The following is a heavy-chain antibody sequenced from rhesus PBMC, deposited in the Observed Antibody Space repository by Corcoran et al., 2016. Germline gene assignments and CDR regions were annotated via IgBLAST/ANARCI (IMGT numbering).Heavy chain of an antibody. D-gene: IGHD2-15*01. CDR3: ARVYCSSTYCSSYYFDY. CDR2: IYWDDDK. V-gene: IGHV2S1*01. CDR1: GFSLSTSGMG. Sequence: QVTLKESGPALVNPTQTLTLTCTFSGFSLSTSGMGVGWIRQPPGKAQELLASIYWDDDKYYSTSLKSRLTISKDTSKNQVVLTMTNMDPVDTATYYCARVYCSSTYCSSYYFDYWGQGVLVTVSS. J-gene: IGHJ4*01.